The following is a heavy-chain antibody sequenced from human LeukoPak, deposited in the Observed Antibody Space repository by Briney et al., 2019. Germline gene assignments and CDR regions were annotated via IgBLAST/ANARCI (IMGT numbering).Heavy chain of an antibody. CDR2: INPNTGST. V-gene: IGHV1-2*02. Sequence: ASVKVSCKASGYTFTGYYIHWVRQAPGQGLELVGWINPNTGSTNYAQKFQGRVTMTRDTSISTAYMELSRLRSDDTAVYYCASGERGYSYGTGYWFDPWGQGTLVTVSS. D-gene: IGHD5-18*01. J-gene: IGHJ5*02. CDR1: GYTFTGYY. CDR3: ASGERGYSYGTGYWFDP.